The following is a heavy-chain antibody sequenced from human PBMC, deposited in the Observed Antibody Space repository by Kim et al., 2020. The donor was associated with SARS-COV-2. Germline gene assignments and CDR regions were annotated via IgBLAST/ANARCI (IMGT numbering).Heavy chain of an antibody. CDR2: IFHTEST. Sequence: SETLSLTCTVSGYSITSDYFWGWIRQPPGKGLEWIGSIFHTESTSINPALKSRVTISVDTSKNQFSMRLSSVAAADTAVYYCAREITGSSGYFFSQAMDV. CDR3: AREITGSSGYFFSQAMDV. V-gene: IGHV4-38-2*02. D-gene: IGHD1-20*01. CDR1: GYSITSDYF. J-gene: IGHJ6*01.